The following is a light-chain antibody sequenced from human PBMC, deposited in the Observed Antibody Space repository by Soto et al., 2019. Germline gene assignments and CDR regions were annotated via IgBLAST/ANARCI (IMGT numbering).Light chain of an antibody. CDR2: DST. CDR3: QQYNSDSWT. CDR1: QSINTW. Sequence: DIQMTQSPSTLSASVGDRVTITCRASQSINTWLAWYQQKPGKVPNLLIYDSTNLESGVPSRFSGSGSGTEFTLTISSLQHDDFEPYYCQQYNSDSWTFGQGTKVEIK. J-gene: IGKJ1*01. V-gene: IGKV1-5*01.